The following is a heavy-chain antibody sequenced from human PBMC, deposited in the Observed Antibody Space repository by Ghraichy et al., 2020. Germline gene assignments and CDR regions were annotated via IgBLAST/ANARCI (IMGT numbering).Heavy chain of an antibody. V-gene: IGHV1-8*01. Sequence: ASVKVSCKASGYSFTSYDINWVRQATGQGLEWMGWMNPNSGNTGYAQKFQGRVTMTGDTSISTAYMELSSLRSDDTAVYYCARGNTMVQGVIILNFDSWGQGTLVTVSS. D-gene: IGHD3-10*01. J-gene: IGHJ4*02. CDR3: ARGNTMVQGVIILNFDS. CDR1: GYSFTSYD. CDR2: MNPNSGNT.